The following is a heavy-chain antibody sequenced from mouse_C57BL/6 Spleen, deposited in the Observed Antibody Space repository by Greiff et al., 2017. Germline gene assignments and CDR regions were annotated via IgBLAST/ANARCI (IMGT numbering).Heavy chain of an antibody. Sequence: EVQRVESGGGLVQPGGSMKLSCVASGFTFSNYWMNWVRQSPEKGLEWVAQIRLKSDNYATHYAESVKGRFTISRDDSKSSVYLQMNNLRAEDTGIYYCTEGTTAVFDVWGTGTTVTVSS. CDR3: TEGTTAVFDV. CDR2: IRLKSDNYAT. D-gene: IGHD1-2*01. CDR1: GFTFSNYW. V-gene: IGHV6-3*01. J-gene: IGHJ1*03.